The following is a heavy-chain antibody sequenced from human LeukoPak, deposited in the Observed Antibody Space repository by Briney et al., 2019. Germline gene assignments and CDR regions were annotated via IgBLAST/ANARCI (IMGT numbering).Heavy chain of an antibody. CDR2: ISYDGSNK. CDR3: ARERLRRHPGYLDY. CDR1: GFTFSSYA. D-gene: IGHD6-25*01. V-gene: IGHV3-30*04. J-gene: IGHJ4*02. Sequence: PGGSLRLSCAASGFTFSSYAMHWVRQAPGKGLEWVAVISYDGSNKYYADSVKGRFTISRDNSKNTLYLQMNSLRAEDTAVYYCARERLRRHPGYLDYWGQGTLVTVSS.